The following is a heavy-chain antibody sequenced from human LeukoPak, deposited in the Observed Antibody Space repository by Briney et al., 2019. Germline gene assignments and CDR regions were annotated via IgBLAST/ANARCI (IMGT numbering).Heavy chain of an antibody. CDR2: ISWNSGSI. V-gene: IGHV3-9*01. Sequence: GGSLRLSCTASGFTFDDFAMHWVRQAPGKGLEWVSSISWNSGSIGYADSVKGRFTISRDNAKNSLYLQMISLRTEDTALYYCAKDDKYSSSWYADWGQGTLVTVSS. CDR3: AKDDKYSSSWYAD. D-gene: IGHD6-13*01. CDR1: GFTFDDFA. J-gene: IGHJ4*02.